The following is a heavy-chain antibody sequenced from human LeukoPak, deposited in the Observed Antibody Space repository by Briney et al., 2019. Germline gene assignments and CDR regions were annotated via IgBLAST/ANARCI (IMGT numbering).Heavy chain of an antibody. Sequence: GGSLTLPCAASGFTFSIYWMIWVRRAPGKGLECVPNIKQEGSEKYYVASVKGRLTISRDNAKISLYPHINSLRPQDSSLLSCARGGQDSSGYWYWGQGTLVTVSS. CDR3: ARGGQDSSGYWY. CDR1: GFTFSIYW. CDR2: IKQEGSEK. J-gene: IGHJ4*02. V-gene: IGHV3-7*01. D-gene: IGHD3-22*01.